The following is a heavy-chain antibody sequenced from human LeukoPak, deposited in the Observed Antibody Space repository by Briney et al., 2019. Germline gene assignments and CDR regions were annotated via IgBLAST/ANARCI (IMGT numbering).Heavy chain of an antibody. V-gene: IGHV3-23*01. D-gene: IGHD3-22*01. J-gene: IGHJ4*02. CDR3: AKAARNYYDSSGYYFSPDY. Sequence: GGPLRLSCAASGFTFSSYAMSWVRQAPGKGLEWVSAISGSGGSTYYADSVKGRFTISRDNSKNTLYLQMNSLRAEDTAVYYCAKAARNYYDSSGYYFSPDYWGQGTLVTVSS. CDR2: ISGSGGST. CDR1: GFTFSSYA.